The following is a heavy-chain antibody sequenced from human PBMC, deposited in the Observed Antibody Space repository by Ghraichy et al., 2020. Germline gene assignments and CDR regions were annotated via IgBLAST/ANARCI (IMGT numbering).Heavy chain of an antibody. D-gene: IGHD4-17*01. CDR2: VYYSGRA. CDR3: ARLDYGEGYYYYGMDV. V-gene: IGHV4-39*01. Sequence: SETLSLTCVVSGGSISSSDHYWGWIRQPPGKGLEWIGSVYYSGRAHYNPSLKRRVSISVETSKNQFSLKLRSVTAADPAAYYCARLDYGEGYYYYGMDVWGQGTTVIVSS. J-gene: IGHJ6*02. CDR1: GGSISSSDHY.